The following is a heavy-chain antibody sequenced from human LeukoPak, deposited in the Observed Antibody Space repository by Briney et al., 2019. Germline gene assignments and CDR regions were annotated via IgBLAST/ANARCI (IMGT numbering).Heavy chain of an antibody. CDR1: GGTFSSYA. D-gene: IGHD3-3*01. Sequence: SVKVSCKASGGTFSSYAISWVRQAPGQGLEWMGGIIPIFGTANYAQKFQGRVTITTDESTSTAYMELSSLRSEDTAVYYCARAWSGYSPFDYWGQGTLVTVSS. J-gene: IGHJ4*02. V-gene: IGHV1-69*05. CDR2: IIPIFGTA. CDR3: ARAWSGYSPFDY.